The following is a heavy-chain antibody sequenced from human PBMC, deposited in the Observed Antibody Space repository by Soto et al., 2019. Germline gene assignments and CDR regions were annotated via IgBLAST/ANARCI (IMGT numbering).Heavy chain of an antibody. Sequence: PGVPLRLSCAASGFNLSTLPMHWVRQAPGKGLEWMGYDGKYPYYADSVKGRFTISRDNSKNTLYLHMNSLRAEDTAVYYCARGMDPTGIDFWGLGTLVTVSS. CDR3: ARGMDPTGIDF. V-gene: IGHV3-33*08. CDR2: YDGKYP. CDR1: GFNLSTLP. J-gene: IGHJ4*02. D-gene: IGHD2-2*03.